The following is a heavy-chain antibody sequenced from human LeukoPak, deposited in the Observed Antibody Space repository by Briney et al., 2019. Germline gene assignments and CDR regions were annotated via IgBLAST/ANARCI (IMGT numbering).Heavy chain of an antibody. CDR2: ISPNGGTT. D-gene: IGHD1-1*01. CDR3: VPKGNEGY. Sequence: GSLRLCCSASGFIFSSYAMHWVRQAPGKGLEYVSAISPNGGTTYYADSVKGRFSISRDNSKNVLYLQMSSLRPEDTAVYYCVPKGNEGYWGQGTLVTVSS. CDR1: GFIFSSYA. V-gene: IGHV3-64D*06. J-gene: IGHJ4*02.